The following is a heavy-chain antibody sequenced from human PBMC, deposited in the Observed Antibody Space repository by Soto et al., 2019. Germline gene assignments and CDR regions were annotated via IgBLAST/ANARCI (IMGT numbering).Heavy chain of an antibody. CDR2: ISGSGGST. J-gene: IGHJ4*02. Sequence: GYLRLSCTATGFSISSCDMSCVRQAPGKGLEWVSAISGSGGSTYYADSVKGRFTISRDNSKNTLYLQMNSLRAEDTAVYYCAKDPMTTVPDYWGQGTLVTVSS. CDR3: AKDPMTTVPDY. CDR1: GFSISSCD. V-gene: IGHV3-23*01. D-gene: IGHD4-4*01.